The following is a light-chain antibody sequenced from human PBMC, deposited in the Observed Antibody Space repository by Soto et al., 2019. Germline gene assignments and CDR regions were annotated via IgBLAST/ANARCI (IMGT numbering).Light chain of an antibody. V-gene: IGKV1-27*01. Sequence: DIQMTQSPSSLSTSVGDTVTITCRASQGFGKNLAWYQQKPGKVPKVLIYTASTLHSGVPSRFSGSGSGTDFTLTINSLQPEDVATYFCQKYDSVPWSFGQGTRVEI. J-gene: IGKJ1*01. CDR2: TAS. CDR1: QGFGKN. CDR3: QKYDSVPWS.